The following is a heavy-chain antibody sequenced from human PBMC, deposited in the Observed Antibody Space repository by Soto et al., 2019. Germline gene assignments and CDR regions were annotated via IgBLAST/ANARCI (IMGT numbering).Heavy chain of an antibody. CDR1: GYTFTSYA. CDR2: INAGNGNT. D-gene: IGHD3-16*02. J-gene: IGHJ4*02. CDR3: ARAKYDYVWGSYRYGFDY. Sequence: QVQLVQSGAEVKEPGASVKVSCKASGYTFTSYAMDRVRQAPGQRREWMGWINAGNGNTKYSQKFQGRVTITRDTSASTAYMELSSLRSEDTAVYYCARAKYDYVWGSYRYGFDYWGQGTLVTVSS. V-gene: IGHV1-3*01.